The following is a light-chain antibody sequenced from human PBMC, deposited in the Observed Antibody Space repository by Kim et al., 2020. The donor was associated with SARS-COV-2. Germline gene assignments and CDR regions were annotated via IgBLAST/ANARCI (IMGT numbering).Light chain of an antibody. J-gene: IGLJ2*01. V-gene: IGLV4-69*01. CDR1: SGHSSYV. Sequence: GASVKLTCTLSSGHSSYVIAWHQQQPENGPRYLMKVNSDGSHNRGDGIPDRFSGSSSGAERYLTISSLQSEDEADYYCQTWGTGVVFGGGTQLTVL. CDR2: VNSDGSH. CDR3: QTWGTGVV.